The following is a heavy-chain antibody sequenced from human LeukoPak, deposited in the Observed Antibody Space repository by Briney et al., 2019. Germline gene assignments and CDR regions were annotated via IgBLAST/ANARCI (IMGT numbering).Heavy chain of an antibody. CDR3: AKVFRFRVWWPSYYYYGMDV. D-gene: IGHD1-26*01. CDR2: ISYDGSNK. CDR1: GFTFSSYG. J-gene: IGHJ6*02. V-gene: IGHV3-30*18. Sequence: PGRSLRLSCAASGFTFSSYGMHWVRQAPGKGLEWVAVISYDGSNKYYADSVKGRFTISRDNSKNTLCLQMNSLRAEDTAVYYCAKVFRFRVWWPSYYYYGMDVWGQGTTVTVSS.